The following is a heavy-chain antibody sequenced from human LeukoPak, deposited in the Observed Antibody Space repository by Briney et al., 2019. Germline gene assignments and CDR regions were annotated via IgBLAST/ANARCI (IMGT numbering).Heavy chain of an antibody. J-gene: IGHJ4*02. D-gene: IGHD4/OR15-4a*01. CDR2: IYHSGST. V-gene: IGHV4-30-2*01. CDR1: GGSISSGGYY. Sequence: SETLSLTCTVSGGSISSGGYYWSWIRQPPGKGLEWIGYIYHSGSTYYNPSLKSRVTISVDRSKNQFSLKLSSVTAADTTVYYCARERDGAASFDYWGQGTLVTVSS. CDR3: ARERDGAASFDY.